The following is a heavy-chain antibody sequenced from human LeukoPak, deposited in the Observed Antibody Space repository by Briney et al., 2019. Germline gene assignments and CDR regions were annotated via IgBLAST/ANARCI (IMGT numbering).Heavy chain of an antibody. V-gene: IGHV1-8*01. D-gene: IGHD6-13*01. CDR2: MNPNSGNT. J-gene: IGHJ5*02. Sequence: ASVKVSCKASGYTFTSYDINWLRQASGQGLEWLGWMNPNSGNTGYAQKFQGRVTMTRNTSISTAYMELSSLRSEDTAVYYCARDRMAAAAFDPWGQGTLVTVSS. CDR1: GYTFTSYD. CDR3: ARDRMAAAAFDP.